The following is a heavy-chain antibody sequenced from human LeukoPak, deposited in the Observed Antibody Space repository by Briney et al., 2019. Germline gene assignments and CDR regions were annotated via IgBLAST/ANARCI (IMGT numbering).Heavy chain of an antibody. D-gene: IGHD2-21*01. CDR1: GYTFTSYD. CDR3: ARVMPDCGGDCSLDY. V-gene: IGHV1-8*01. Sequence: ASVKVSCKASGYTFTSYDINWVRQATGQGLEWVGWMNPNSGNTGYAQKFQGRVTMTRNTSTSTAYMELSSLRSEDTAVYYCARVMPDCGGDCSLDYWGQGTLVTVSS. J-gene: IGHJ4*02. CDR2: MNPNSGNT.